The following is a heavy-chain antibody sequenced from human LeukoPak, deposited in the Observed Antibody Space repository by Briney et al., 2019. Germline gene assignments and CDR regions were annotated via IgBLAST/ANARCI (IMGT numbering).Heavy chain of an antibody. CDR2: INPNSGDT. J-gene: IGHJ5*02. D-gene: IGHD4-17*01. CDR1: GYTFTGYS. Sequence: ASVMVSCKASGYTFTGYSIYWARQAPGQGLEWMGWINPNSGDTNFAQKFQDRVTLTRDTSISTTYMELTNLRSDDTAVYYCARPNGDYYNWFDPWGQGTLVTVSS. CDR3: ARPNGDYYNWFDP. V-gene: IGHV1-2*02.